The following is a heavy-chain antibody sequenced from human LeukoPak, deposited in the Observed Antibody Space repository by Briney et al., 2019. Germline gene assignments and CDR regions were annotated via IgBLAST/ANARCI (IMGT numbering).Heavy chain of an antibody. J-gene: IGHJ4*02. Sequence: SETLSLTCAVYGGSFSGYYWSWIRQPPGKGLEWIGEINHSGSTNYNPSLKSRVTISVDTSKNQFSLKLSSVTAADTAVYYCARGPRITMVQGVMTPFDYWGQGTLVTVSS. D-gene: IGHD3-10*01. CDR2: INHSGST. V-gene: IGHV4-34*01. CDR3: ARGPRITMVQGVMTPFDY. CDR1: GGSFSGYY.